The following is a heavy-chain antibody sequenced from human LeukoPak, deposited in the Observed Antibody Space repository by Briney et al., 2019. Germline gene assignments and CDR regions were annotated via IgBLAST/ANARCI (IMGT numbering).Heavy chain of an antibody. D-gene: IGHD3-10*01. CDR2: INTDGTST. V-gene: IGHV3-74*01. CDR1: RFTFSDFW. Sequence: GGSLRLSCAVSRFTFSDFWMHWVRQAPGKGLVWVSRINTDGTSTTYADSVKGRFTIARDNAKNTLYLQMNSVRAEDTAVYFCTRAAMVRGADFYYYGMDVWGQGTTVTVSS. J-gene: IGHJ6*02. CDR3: TRAAMVRGADFYYYGMDV.